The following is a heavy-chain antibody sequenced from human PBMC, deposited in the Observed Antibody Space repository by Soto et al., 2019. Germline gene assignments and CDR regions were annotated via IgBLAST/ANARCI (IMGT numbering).Heavy chain of an antibody. J-gene: IGHJ6*02. CDR2: INSDGSST. Sequence: SGGSLRLSCAASGFTFSSTWMHWVRQAPGKGLVWVSHINSDGSSTTYADSVRGRFTISRDNAKNTVYLQMNSLRAEDTAVYYCATDGSYAQHVWGQGTTVTVSS. V-gene: IGHV3-74*03. D-gene: IGHD3-16*01. CDR3: ATDGSYAQHV. CDR1: GFTFSSTW.